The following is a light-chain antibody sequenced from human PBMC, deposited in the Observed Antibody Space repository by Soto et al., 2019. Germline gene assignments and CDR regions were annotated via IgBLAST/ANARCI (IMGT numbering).Light chain of an antibody. CDR2: DAS. CDR3: QQYNSYPMYT. J-gene: IGKJ2*01. CDR1: QSISSW. Sequence: DIQMTQSPFTLSASVGDRVTITCRASQSISSWLAWYQQKPGKAPKLLIYDASSLESGVPSRFSGSGSGTEFTLTISSLQPDDFATYYCQQYNSYPMYTFGQGTKLEIK. V-gene: IGKV1-5*01.